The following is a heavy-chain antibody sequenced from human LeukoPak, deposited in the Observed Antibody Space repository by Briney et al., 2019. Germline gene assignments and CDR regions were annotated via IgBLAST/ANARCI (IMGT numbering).Heavy chain of an antibody. CDR2: IYYSGST. J-gene: IGHJ5*02. D-gene: IGHD2-15*01. CDR3: ARDLQGCSGGSCYFHQWFDP. V-gene: IGHV4-59*01. CDR1: GGSISSYY. Sequence: SETLSLTCTVSGGSISSYYWSWIRQPPGKGLEWIRYIYYSGSTNYNPSLKSRVTISVDTSKNQFSLKLSSVTAADTAVYYCARDLQGCSGGSCYFHQWFDPWGQGTLVTVSS.